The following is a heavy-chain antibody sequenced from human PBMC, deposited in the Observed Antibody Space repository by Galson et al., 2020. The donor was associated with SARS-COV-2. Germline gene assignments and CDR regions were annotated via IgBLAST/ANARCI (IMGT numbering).Heavy chain of an antibody. D-gene: IGHD3-9*01. CDR2: INPKSGGT. J-gene: IGHJ6*02. V-gene: IGHV1-2*02. Sequence: ASVTVSCKASGYTFTDYYIHWVRQAPGQGLEWMGWINPKSGGTNYAQKFEGRVTMTRDTSITTAYMELSRLRADDTAVYYCARLRYYDVLTGYIVDVWGQGTMVTVSS. CDR3: ARLRYYDVLTGYIVDV. CDR1: GYTFTDYY.